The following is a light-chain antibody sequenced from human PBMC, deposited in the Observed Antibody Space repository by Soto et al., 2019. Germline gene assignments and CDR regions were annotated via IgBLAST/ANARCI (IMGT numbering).Light chain of an antibody. CDR3: QQSYTTPVYS. CDR2: AAS. V-gene: IGKV1-39*01. Sequence: EIQMTQSPPTLAASIGERVSITCRASQSIGYSLAWYQQKAGQAPKLLIYAASNLQSGVPSRFSGSGSGTDFTLTISSLQPEDFATYFCQQSYTTPVYSFGQGTKLEIK. J-gene: IGKJ2*01. CDR1: QSIGYS.